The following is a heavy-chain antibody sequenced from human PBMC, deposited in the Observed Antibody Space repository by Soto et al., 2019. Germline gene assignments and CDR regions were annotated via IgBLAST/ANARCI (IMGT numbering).Heavy chain of an antibody. CDR1: GDSITDYY. Sequence: SETLSLTCTVSGDSITDYYWSWIRQSPGKGLEWIGYIYYSGSASYNPSLKSRVTISVDTSKNQFSLKMTSVTTADTAVYYRARGRRNRSDPWCQGTLVKVST. CDR2: IYYSGSA. V-gene: IGHV4-59*01. CDR3: ARGRRNRSDP. J-gene: IGHJ5*02.